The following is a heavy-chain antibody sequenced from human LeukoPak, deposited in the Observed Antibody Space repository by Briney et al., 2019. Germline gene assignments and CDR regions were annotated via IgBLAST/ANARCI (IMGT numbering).Heavy chain of an antibody. J-gene: IGHJ6*02. D-gene: IGHD3-3*01. CDR3: VKGLGGGPYYALWSASRGGDV. V-gene: IGHV3-23*01. CDR1: GFTFSSYA. CDR2: ISGSGGST. Sequence: GGSLRLSCAASGFTFSSYAMSWVRQAPGKGLEWVSAISGSGGSTYYADSVKGRFTISRDNSKNTLYLQMNSLRAEDTAVSYFVKGLGGGPYYALWSASRGGDVWGQGTTVTVSS.